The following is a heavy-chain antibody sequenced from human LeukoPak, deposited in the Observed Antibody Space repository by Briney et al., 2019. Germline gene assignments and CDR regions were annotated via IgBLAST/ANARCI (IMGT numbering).Heavy chain of an antibody. CDR2: ISWNSGSI. J-gene: IGHJ6*03. V-gene: IGHV3-9*03. CDR3: AKDLTSDYYYYYMDV. CDR1: GFTFDDYA. Sequence: GGSLRLSCAASGFTFDDYAMHWVRQAPGKGLEWVSGISWNSGSIGYADSVKGRFTISRDNAKNSLYPQMNSLRAEDMALYYCAKDLTSDYYYYYMDVWGKGTTVTVSS.